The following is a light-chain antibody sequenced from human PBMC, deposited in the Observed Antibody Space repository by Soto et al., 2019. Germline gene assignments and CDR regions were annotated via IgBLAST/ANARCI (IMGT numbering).Light chain of an antibody. Sequence: ALTQPPSASGSPGQSVAISCTGTSSDVGGYNYVSWYQQHPGKAPKLMIYEVNKRPSGVPDRFSGSKSGNTASLTVSGLQAEDEADYYCSSYAGSTNVFGTGTKVTV. J-gene: IGLJ1*01. V-gene: IGLV2-8*01. CDR2: EVN. CDR1: SSDVGGYNY. CDR3: SSYAGSTNV.